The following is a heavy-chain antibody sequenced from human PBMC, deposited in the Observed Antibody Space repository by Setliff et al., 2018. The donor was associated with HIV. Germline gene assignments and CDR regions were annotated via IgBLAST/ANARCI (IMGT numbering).Heavy chain of an antibody. D-gene: IGHD3-10*01. CDR2: IYYSGTT. J-gene: IGHJ5*02. Sequence: LSLTCAVYGGSFSGSFWSWIRQPPGKGLEWIGHIYYSGTTNYNPSLKSRVTISVDTSKNQFSLKLSSVTAADTAVYYCASGGYYGSGSYYGGWFDPWGQGTRVTVSS. CDR3: ASGGYYGSGSYYGGWFDP. CDR1: GGSFSGSF. V-gene: IGHV4-59*01.